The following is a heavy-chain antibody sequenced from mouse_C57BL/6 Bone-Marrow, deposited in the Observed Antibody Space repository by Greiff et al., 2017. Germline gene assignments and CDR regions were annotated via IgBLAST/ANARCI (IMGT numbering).Heavy chain of an antibody. CDR3: AREEGYGSGPWFAY. V-gene: IGHV1-66*01. J-gene: IGHJ3*01. Sequence: QVQLQQSGPELVKPGASVKISCKASGYSFTSYYIHWVKQRPGQGLEWIGWIYPGSGNTKYNEKFKGKATLTADTSSSTSYMQLRSLTSGDSAVDYCAREEGYGSGPWFAYWGQGTLVTVSA. D-gene: IGHD1-1*01. CDR2: IYPGSGNT. CDR1: GYSFTSYY.